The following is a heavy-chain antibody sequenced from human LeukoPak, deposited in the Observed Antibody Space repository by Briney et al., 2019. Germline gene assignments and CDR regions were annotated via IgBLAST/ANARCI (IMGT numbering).Heavy chain of an antibody. V-gene: IGHV4-61*02. CDR3: AREVGYCSSTSCLTNWFDP. J-gene: IGHJ5*02. CDR2: IYTSGST. CDR1: GGSISSGSYY. Sequence: TSETLSLTCTVSGGSISSGSYYWSWIRQPAGKGLGWIGRIYTSGSTNYNPSLKSRVTISVDTSKNQFSLKLSSVTAADTAVYYCAREVGYCSSTSCLTNWFDPWGQGTLVTVSS. D-gene: IGHD2-2*01.